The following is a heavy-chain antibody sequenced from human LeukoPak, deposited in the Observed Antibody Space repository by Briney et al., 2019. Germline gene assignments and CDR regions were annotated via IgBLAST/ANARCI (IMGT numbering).Heavy chain of an antibody. CDR2: ISYDGNHK. J-gene: IGHJ4*02. CDR3: AKGYDYRSGTGSFDY. CDR1: GLTFSSYN. V-gene: IGHV3-30*18. Sequence: GGSLTLSCAASGLTFSSYNMHWVRQAPGKGLEWVAVISYDGNHKYYADSVKGRFTISRDNSKNTLYLQMNGLRADDTAVYYCAKGYDYRSGTGSFDYWGQGTLVTVSS. D-gene: IGHD3-10*01.